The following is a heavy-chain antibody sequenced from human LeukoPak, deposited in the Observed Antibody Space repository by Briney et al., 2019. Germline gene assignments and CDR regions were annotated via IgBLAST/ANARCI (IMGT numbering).Heavy chain of an antibody. CDR1: GGSITSSSYY. Sequence: SETLSLTCTVSGGSITSSSYYWGWIRQPPGKGPEWIGSIYYSGSTNYNPSLKSRVTISLDTCKNQFSLKLTSVTAADTAVYYCASVRGYSSGWYASGFDPWGQGTLVTVSS. J-gene: IGHJ5*02. V-gene: IGHV4-39*07. CDR2: IYYSGST. D-gene: IGHD6-19*01. CDR3: ASVRGYSSGWYASGFDP.